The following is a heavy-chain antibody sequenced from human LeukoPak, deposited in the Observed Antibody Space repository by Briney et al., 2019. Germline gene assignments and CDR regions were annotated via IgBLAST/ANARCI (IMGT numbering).Heavy chain of an antibody. J-gene: IGHJ4*02. D-gene: IGHD6-6*01. CDR2: IYDGGSNT. V-gene: IGHV3-23*01. Sequence: PGGSLRLSCGASGFTFGANALSWVRQAPGKGLEWVSTIYDGGSNTNYADSVKGRFTISRDNSKNTLYLQMNSLRAEDTAVYYCAGHGSSSGWGQGTLVTVSS. CDR1: GFTFGANA. CDR3: AGHGSSSG.